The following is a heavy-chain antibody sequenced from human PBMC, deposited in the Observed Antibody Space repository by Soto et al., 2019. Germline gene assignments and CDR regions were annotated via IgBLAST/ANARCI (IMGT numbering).Heavy chain of an antibody. CDR1: GGTFSSYT. V-gene: IGHV1-69*13. Sequence: GASVKVSCKASGGTFSSYTISWVRQAPGQGLEWMGGIIPIFGTANYAQKFQGRVTITADESTSTAYMELSSLRSEDTAVYYCATEVVVTAYPGDYWGQGTLVTVSS. CDR3: ATEVVVTAYPGDY. D-gene: IGHD3-22*01. J-gene: IGHJ4*02. CDR2: IIPIFGTA.